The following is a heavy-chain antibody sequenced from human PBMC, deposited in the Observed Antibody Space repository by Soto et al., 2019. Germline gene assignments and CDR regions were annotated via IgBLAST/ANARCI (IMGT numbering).Heavy chain of an antibody. D-gene: IGHD3-10*01. Sequence: SETLSLTCAVSGGSLSSSNWWSWVRQPPGKGLEWIGEIYHSGSTNYNPSLKSRVTISVDKSKNQFSLKLSSVTAADTAVYYCARDLSTGGLIRTNWFDPWGQGTLVTVS. CDR2: IYHSGST. J-gene: IGHJ5*02. V-gene: IGHV4-4*02. CDR1: GGSLSSSNW. CDR3: ARDLSTGGLIRTNWFDP.